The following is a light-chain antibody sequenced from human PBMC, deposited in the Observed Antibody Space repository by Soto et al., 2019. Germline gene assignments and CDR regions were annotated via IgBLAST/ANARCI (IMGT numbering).Light chain of an antibody. V-gene: IGKV3-20*01. J-gene: IGKJ2*01. CDR3: HQSGRSPPNI. CDR1: QSVSSNY. CDR2: DAS. Sequence: EIVLTHSPCTLSLSPGERATLSCRASQSVSSNYLTWYQQKPGQAPRLLIYDASSRATGIPDRFSGSGSGRDFAPTISRLEPEDVAVYHCHQSGRSPPNIFGPGTKLEIK.